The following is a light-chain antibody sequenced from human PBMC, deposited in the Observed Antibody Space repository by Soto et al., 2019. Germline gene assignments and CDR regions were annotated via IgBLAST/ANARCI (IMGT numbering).Light chain of an antibody. CDR1: QTISSS. J-gene: IGKJ1*01. CDR3: QQYESYPVT. CDR2: KAS. V-gene: IGKV1-5*03. Sequence: DIQMTQSPSTMSASVGDRVTITCRASQTISSSLAWYQQKPGKAPKVLIYKASSLKSGVPSRFSGSGSGTEFTLTISSLQPDDFATYFCQQYESYPVTFGQGTKVDIK.